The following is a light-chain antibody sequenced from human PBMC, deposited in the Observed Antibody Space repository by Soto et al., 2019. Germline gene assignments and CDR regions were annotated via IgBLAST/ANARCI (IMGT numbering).Light chain of an antibody. CDR2: PDN. CDR1: SSNIGKNT. J-gene: IGLJ1*01. Sequence: QSALIQPPSASGTPGQRVTISCSGSSSNIGKNTVHWFQQLPGAAPQLLISPDNQRPSGVPDRFSGSKSGASGSLAISGLQSEDEADYYCAAWDSSLNGHVFGTGTKVTVL. CDR3: AAWDSSLNGHV. V-gene: IGLV1-44*01.